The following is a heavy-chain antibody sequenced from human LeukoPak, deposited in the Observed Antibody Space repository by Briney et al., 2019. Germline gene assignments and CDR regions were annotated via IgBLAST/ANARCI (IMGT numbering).Heavy chain of an antibody. D-gene: IGHD4-23*01. CDR2: IYSGGST. CDR1: GFTVSSNY. CDR3: ARAVYGGAFDI. J-gene: IGHJ3*02. V-gene: IGHV3-53*01. Sequence: GGSLRLSCAASGFTVSSNYMSWVRQAPGKGLEWVSVIYSGGSTYYADSVKGRFTISRDNSKNTLYLQMNSLRAEDTAVYYCARAVYGGAFDIWGQGTMVTVSS.